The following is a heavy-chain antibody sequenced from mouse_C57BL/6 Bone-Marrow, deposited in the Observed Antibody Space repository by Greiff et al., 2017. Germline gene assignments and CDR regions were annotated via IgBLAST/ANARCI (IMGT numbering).Heavy chain of an antibody. CDR2: IDPENGDT. CDR1: GFNIKDDY. J-gene: IGHJ1*03. V-gene: IGHV14-4*01. Sequence: VQLQQSGAELVRPGASVKLSCTASGFNIKDDYMHWVKQRPEQGLEWIGWIDPENGDTEYASKFQGKATITADTSSNTAYLQLSSLTSEDTAVYYCTTLIFFDVGGTGTTVTVTS. D-gene: IGHD1-1*01. CDR3: TTLIFFDV.